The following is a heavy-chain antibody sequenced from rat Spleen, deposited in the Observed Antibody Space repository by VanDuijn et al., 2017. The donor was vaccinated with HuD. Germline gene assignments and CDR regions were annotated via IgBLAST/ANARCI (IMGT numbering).Heavy chain of an antibody. V-gene: IGHV3-3*01. CDR3: ARHPQLGVFWYFDF. J-gene: IGHJ1*01. CDR1: GYSITSNY. Sequence: EVQLQESGPGLVKPSQSLSLTCSVTGYSITSNYWGWIRKFPGNKLEWLGYINAAGTTNYNPSLKSRIPITRDTSKNQFFLQVKSLSTEDTATYYCARHPQLGVFWYFDFWGPGTMVTVSS. CDR2: INAAGTT. D-gene: IGHD5-1*01.